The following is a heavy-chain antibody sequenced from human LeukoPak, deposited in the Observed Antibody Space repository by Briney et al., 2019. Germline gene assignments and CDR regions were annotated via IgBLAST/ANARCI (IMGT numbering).Heavy chain of an antibody. J-gene: IGHJ4*02. CDR2: IIPIFGTA. CDR1: GGTFSSYA. V-gene: IGHV1-69*13. D-gene: IGHD4-17*01. CDR3: ARAGHDYGDDY. Sequence: VASVTVSCKASGGTFSSYAISWVRQAPGQGLEWMGGIIPIFGTANYAQKFQGRVTITADESTSTAYMELSSLRSEDTAVYYCARAGHDYGDDYWGQGTLVTVSS.